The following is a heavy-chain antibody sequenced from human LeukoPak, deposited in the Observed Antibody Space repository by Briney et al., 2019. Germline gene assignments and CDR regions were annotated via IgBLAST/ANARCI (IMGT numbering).Heavy chain of an antibody. V-gene: IGHV1-46*01. Sequence: GASVKVSCKASGYTFTMYNIHWVRQAPGQGLKWMGMINPSDGATTYAQKFQGRVTITTDESTSTAYMELSSLRSEDTAVYYCARTLGDSSGYSNWGQGTLVTVSS. CDR3: ARTLGDSSGYSN. CDR2: INPSDGAT. J-gene: IGHJ4*02. CDR1: GYTFTMYN. D-gene: IGHD3-22*01.